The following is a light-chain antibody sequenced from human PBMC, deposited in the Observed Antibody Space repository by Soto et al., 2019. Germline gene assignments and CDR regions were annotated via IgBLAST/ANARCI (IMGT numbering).Light chain of an antibody. J-gene: IGKJ1*01. CDR3: QQYYATPT. Sequence: DIVMTQSPDSLAVSLGERAAINCKSSQSVLSSSNNKNYLAWYQQKPRQPPKLLIYWSSTRESGVPDRFSGSGSGTDFTLPISSLQAADVAVYYCQQYYATPTFGQGTKVEL. V-gene: IGKV4-1*01. CDR1: QSVLSSSNNKNY. CDR2: WSS.